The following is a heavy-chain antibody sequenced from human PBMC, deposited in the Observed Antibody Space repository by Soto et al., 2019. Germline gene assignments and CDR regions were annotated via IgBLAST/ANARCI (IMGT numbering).Heavy chain of an antibody. Sequence: QVQLVESGGGVVQPGRSLRLSCAASGFTFSSYAMHWVRQAPGKGLEWVAVISYDGSNKYYADSVKGRFTISRDNSKNTLYLQMNSLRAEDTAVYYCARDPPIAAAGLYYFDYWGQGTLVTVSS. D-gene: IGHD6-13*01. CDR3: ARDPPIAAAGLYYFDY. CDR2: ISYDGSNK. CDR1: GFTFSSYA. V-gene: IGHV3-30-3*01. J-gene: IGHJ4*02.